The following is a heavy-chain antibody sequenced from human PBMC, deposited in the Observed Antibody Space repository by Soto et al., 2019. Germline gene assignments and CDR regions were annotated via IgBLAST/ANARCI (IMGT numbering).Heavy chain of an antibody. Sequence: GGSLRLSCTASGFTFSNYGMHWFRQAPGKGLKWVAVISYDGSNKYYADSVKGRFTISRDNSKNTLYLQMNSLRAEDTAVYYCARGRDYLGGDFDYWGQGTLVTVSS. V-gene: IGHV3-30-3*01. CDR2: ISYDGSNK. D-gene: IGHD3-16*01. CDR1: GFTFSNYG. J-gene: IGHJ4*02. CDR3: ARGRDYLGGDFDY.